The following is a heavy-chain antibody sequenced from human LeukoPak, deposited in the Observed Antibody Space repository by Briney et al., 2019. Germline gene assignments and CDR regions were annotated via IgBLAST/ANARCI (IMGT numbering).Heavy chain of an antibody. Sequence: GGSLRLSCVASGFTFSNYGMHWVRQAPGKGLDWVAVIWYDGSYKYYAGSVKGRFTISRENPKNTLYLQMDSLRAEDTAIYYCAKVVQYTASTGTGLDYWGQGTLVTVSS. V-gene: IGHV3-33*06. J-gene: IGHJ4*02. D-gene: IGHD1-1*01. CDR3: AKVVQYTASTGTGLDY. CDR1: GFTFSNYG. CDR2: IWYDGSYK.